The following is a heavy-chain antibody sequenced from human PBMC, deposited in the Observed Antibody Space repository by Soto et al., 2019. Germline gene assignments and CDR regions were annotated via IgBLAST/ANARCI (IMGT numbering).Heavy chain of an antibody. CDR2: ISSSGSTI. CDR3: ARIGIVVVPAAIPH. J-gene: IGHJ4*02. V-gene: IGHV3-11*01. Sequence: GGSLRLSCAASGFTFSDYYMSWIRQAPGKGLEWVSYISSSGSTIYYADSVKGRFTISRDNAKNSLYLQMNSLRAEDTAVYYCARIGIVVVPAAIPHWGQGTLVTVSS. CDR1: GFTFSDYY. D-gene: IGHD2-2*01.